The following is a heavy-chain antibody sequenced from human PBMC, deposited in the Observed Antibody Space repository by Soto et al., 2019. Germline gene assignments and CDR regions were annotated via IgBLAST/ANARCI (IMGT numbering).Heavy chain of an antibody. Sequence: SETLSLTCAVSGGSISSGGYSWSWIRQPPGKGLEWIGEIYHSGSTNCNPSLKSRVTISVDKSKNQFSLKLSSVTAADTAVYYCARVRVSTMVRGVIIHWFDPWGQGTLVTVSS. CDR3: ARVRVSTMVRGVIIHWFDP. CDR1: GGSISSGGYS. V-gene: IGHV4-30-2*01. D-gene: IGHD3-10*01. CDR2: IYHSGST. J-gene: IGHJ5*02.